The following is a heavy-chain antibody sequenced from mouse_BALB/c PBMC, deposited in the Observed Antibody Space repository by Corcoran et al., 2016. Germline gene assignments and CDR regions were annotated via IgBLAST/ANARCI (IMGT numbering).Heavy chain of an antibody. V-gene: IGHV1-18*01. J-gene: IGHJ1*01. Sequence: EVLLQQSGPELVKPGASVKIPCKASGYTFTDYNMDWVKQSHGKSLEWIGDINPNNGGTIYNQKFKGKATLTVDKSSSTAYMELRSLTSEDTAVYYCARLCTTDWYFDVWGAGTMVTVSS. CDR2: INPNNGGT. CDR1: GYTFTDYN. CDR3: ARLCTTDWYFDV. D-gene: IGHD1-1*01.